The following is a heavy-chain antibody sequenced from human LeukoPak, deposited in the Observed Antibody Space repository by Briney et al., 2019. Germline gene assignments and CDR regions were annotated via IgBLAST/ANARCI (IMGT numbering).Heavy chain of an antibody. V-gene: IGHV4-39*07. D-gene: IGHD3-10*01. CDR1: GGSISSSSYY. CDR3: ARVPSYTMVRGGFDY. J-gene: IGHJ4*02. Sequence: PSETLSLTCTLSGGSISSSSYYWGWIRQPPGKGLEWIGSIYYSGSTYYNPSLKSRVTISVDTSKNQFSLKLSSVTAADTAVYYCARVPSYTMVRGGFDYWGQGTLVTVSS. CDR2: IYYSGST.